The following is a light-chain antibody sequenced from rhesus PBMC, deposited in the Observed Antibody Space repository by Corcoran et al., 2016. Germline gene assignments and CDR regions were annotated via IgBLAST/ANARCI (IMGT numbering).Light chain of an antibody. CDR2: GAS. Sequence: ETVVTQSPATLSLSPGERATLSCRASQSVGSYLAWYQQKPGQAPRHLIYGASSRATGIPDRVSGSGSGTDFTLTISSLEPEDVGVYYCQQSSNLSRTFGQGTKVEIK. J-gene: IGKJ1*01. CDR1: QSVGSY. V-gene: IGKV3-24*04. CDR3: QQSSNLSRT.